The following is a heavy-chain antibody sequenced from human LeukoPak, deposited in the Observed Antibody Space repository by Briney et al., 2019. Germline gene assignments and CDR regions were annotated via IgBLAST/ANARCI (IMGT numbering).Heavy chain of an antibody. CDR3: ARVARYCSGGSCYDNWFDP. CDR2: IIPIFGTA. J-gene: IGHJ5*02. V-gene: IGHV1-69*13. CDR1: GGTFSSYA. D-gene: IGHD2-15*01. Sequence: ASVKVSCTASGGTFSSYAISWVRQAPGQGLEWMGGIIPIFGTANYAQKFQGRVTITADESTSTAYMELSSLRSEDTAVYYCARVARYCSGGSCYDNWFDPWGQGTLVTVSS.